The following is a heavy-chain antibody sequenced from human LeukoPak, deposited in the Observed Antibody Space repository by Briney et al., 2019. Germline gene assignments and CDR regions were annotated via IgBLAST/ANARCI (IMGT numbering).Heavy chain of an antibody. CDR1: GYRFTSYW. Sequence: GASLKISCKGSGYRFTSYWIGRVRQLPGKGLECMGIIYPGDSDTRYSPSFQGQVTISADKSISTAYLQWSSLKASDTAMYYCAREDDSSGYWDYWGQGTLVTVSS. CDR2: IYPGDSDT. J-gene: IGHJ4*02. CDR3: AREDDSSGYWDY. D-gene: IGHD3-22*01. V-gene: IGHV5-51*01.